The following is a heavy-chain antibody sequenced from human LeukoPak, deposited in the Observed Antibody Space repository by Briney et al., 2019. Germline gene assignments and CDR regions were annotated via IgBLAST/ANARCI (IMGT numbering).Heavy chain of an antibody. CDR1: GFTFSTYA. V-gene: IGHV3-48*03. CDR2: ISSSGSTI. CDR3: ARDLIYYYDSSGYLPSAFDI. D-gene: IGHD3-22*01. Sequence: GGSLRLSCSASGFTFSTYAMHWVRQAPGKGLEWVSYISSSGSTIYYADSVKGRFTISRDNAKNSLYLQMNSLRAEDTAVYYCARDLIYYYDSSGYLPSAFDIWGQGTMVTVSS. J-gene: IGHJ3*02.